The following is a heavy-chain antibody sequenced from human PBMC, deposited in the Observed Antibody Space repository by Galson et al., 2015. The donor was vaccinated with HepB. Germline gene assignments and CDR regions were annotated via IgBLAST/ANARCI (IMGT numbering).Heavy chain of an antibody. D-gene: IGHD3-3*01. J-gene: IGHJ4*02. CDR2: INAGNGNT. CDR3: ARGSYYDFWRLDY. V-gene: IGHV1-3*01. CDR1: GYTFTSYA. Sequence: SVKVSCKASGYTFTSYAMHWVRQAPGQRLEWMGWINAGNGNTKYSQKFQGRVTITRDTSASTAYMELSSLRSEDTAVYYCARGSYYDFWRLDYWGQGTLVTVSS.